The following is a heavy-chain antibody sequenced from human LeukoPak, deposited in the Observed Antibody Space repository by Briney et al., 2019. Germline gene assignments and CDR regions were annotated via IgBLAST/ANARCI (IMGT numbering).Heavy chain of an antibody. D-gene: IGHD5-12*01. CDR1: GFTFSSYA. J-gene: IGHJ5*02. Sequence: GGSLRLSCAASGFTFSSYAMSWVRQAPGKGLEWVSAISGSGGSTYYADSVKGRFTISRDNSKNTLYLQMNSLRAEGTAVYYCAKDPKNIVATIYTWGQGTLVTVSS. CDR3: AKDPKNIVATIYT. CDR2: ISGSGGST. V-gene: IGHV3-23*01.